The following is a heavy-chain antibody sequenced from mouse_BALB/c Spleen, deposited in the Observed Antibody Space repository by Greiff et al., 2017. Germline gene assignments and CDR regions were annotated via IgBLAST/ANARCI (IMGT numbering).Heavy chain of an antibody. CDR1: GYSITSDYA. D-gene: IGHD1-1*01. CDR2: ISYSGST. V-gene: IGHV3-2*02. CDR3: ARAPDYYGRNYFDY. J-gene: IGHJ2*01. Sequence: EVKLQESGPGLVKPSQSLSLTCTVTGYSITSDYAWNWIRQFPGNKLEWMGYISYSGSTSYNPSLKSRISITRDTSKNQFFLQLNSVTTEDTATYYCARAPDYYGRNYFDYWGQGTTLTVSS.